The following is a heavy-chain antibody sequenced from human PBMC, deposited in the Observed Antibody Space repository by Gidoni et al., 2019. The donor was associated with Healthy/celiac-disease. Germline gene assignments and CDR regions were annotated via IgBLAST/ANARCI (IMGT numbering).Heavy chain of an antibody. CDR2: ISSSSSYI. Sequence: EVQLVEPGGGLVKPGGSLRLSCAASGFTFSSDSMNWVRQAPGKGLEWVSSISSSSSYIYYADSVKGRFTISRDNAKNSLYLQMNSLRAEDTAVYYCARFLLLRGVKLRHPFDYWGQGTLVTVSS. D-gene: IGHD3-10*01. CDR1: GFTFSSDS. CDR3: ARFLLLRGVKLRHPFDY. V-gene: IGHV3-21*01. J-gene: IGHJ4*02.